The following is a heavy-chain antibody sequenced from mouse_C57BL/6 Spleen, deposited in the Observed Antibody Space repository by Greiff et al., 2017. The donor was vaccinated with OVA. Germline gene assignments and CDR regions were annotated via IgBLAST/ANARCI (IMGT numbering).Heavy chain of an antibody. V-gene: IGHV7-3*01. CDR3: ARYWEFYWYFDV. D-gene: IGHD4-1*01. J-gene: IGHJ1*03. Sequence: EVKLMESGGGLVQPGGSLSLSCAASGFTFTDYYMSWVRQPPGKALEWLGFIRNKANGYTTEYSASVKGRFTISRDNSQNILYLQMNALRAEDSATYYCARYWEFYWYFDVWGTGTTVTVSS. CDR2: IRNKANGYTT. CDR1: GFTFTDYY.